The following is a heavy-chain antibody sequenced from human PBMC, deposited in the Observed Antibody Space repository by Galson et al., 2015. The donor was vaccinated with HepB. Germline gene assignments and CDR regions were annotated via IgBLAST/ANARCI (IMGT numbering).Heavy chain of an antibody. D-gene: IGHD6-13*01. J-gene: IGHJ6*02. V-gene: IGHV3-13*05. Sequence: SLRLSCAASGFTFSSYNIHWVRHVTGKGLEWVSSIGTAHDPYYLGSVKGRFTISRENVKNSVYLEMNNLRAGDTAVYFCARNRRGYTSSWNNGMDVRGQGTTVTVSS. CDR1: GFTFSSYN. CDR3: ARNRRGYTSSWNNGMDV. CDR2: IGTAHDP.